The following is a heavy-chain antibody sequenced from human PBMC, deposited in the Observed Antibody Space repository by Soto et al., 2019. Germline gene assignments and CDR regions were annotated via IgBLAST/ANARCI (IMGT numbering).Heavy chain of an antibody. CDR3: AREKATVTRRNYGMDV. CDR1: GFTFSSYA. V-gene: IGHV3-30-3*01. Sequence: QVQLVESGGGVVQPGRSLRLSCAASGFTFSSYAMHWVRQAPGKGLEWVAVISYDGSNKYYADSVKGRFTISRDNSKNTLYLQMNSLRAEDTAVYYCAREKATVTRRNYGMDVWGQGTTVTVSS. J-gene: IGHJ6*02. D-gene: IGHD4-17*01. CDR2: ISYDGSNK.